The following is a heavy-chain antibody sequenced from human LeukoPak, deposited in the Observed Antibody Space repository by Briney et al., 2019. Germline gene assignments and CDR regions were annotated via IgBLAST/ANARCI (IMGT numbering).Heavy chain of an antibody. Sequence: GASVKVSCKASGYTFTGYYMHWVRQAPGQGLEWMGWINPNSGGTNYAQKFQGRVTMTRDTSISTAHMELSRLRSDDTAVYYCAREVTMASRFTRDYWGQGTLVTVSS. CDR1: GYTFTGYY. CDR2: INPNSGGT. V-gene: IGHV1-2*02. J-gene: IGHJ4*02. CDR3: AREVTMASRFTRDY. D-gene: IGHD3-10*01.